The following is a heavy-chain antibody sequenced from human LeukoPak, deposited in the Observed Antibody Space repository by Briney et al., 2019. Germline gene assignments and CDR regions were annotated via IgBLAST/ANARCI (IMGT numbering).Heavy chain of an antibody. CDR2: ISGSGYYT. V-gene: IGHV3-23*01. J-gene: IGHJ6*02. D-gene: IGHD5-18*01. CDR3: AKDGPRYRKQLWFVHYYYGMDV. CDR1: GFTFSNYA. Sequence: SGGSLRLSCAASGFTFSNYAMSWVRQAPGKGLEWVSGISGSGYYTYYADSVKGRFTISRDNSKNTLSLQMHSLRVEDTAVYYCAKDGPRYRKQLWFVHYYYGMDVWGQGTTVTVSS.